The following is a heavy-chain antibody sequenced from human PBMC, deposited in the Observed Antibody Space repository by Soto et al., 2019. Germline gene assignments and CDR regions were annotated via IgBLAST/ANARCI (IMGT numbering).Heavy chain of an antibody. V-gene: IGHV4-38-2*01. Sequence: SETLSLTCAVSGFSISSGYYWGWIRQPPGKGLEWIGNIDHSGTTYYNPSLKSRVTISADTSKNQFSLTLTSVAAADTALYFCARGRQWLSRSNWFDPWGQGTLVTVSS. CDR2: IDHSGTT. CDR1: GFSISSGYY. CDR3: ARGRQWLSRSNWFDP. J-gene: IGHJ5*02. D-gene: IGHD6-19*01.